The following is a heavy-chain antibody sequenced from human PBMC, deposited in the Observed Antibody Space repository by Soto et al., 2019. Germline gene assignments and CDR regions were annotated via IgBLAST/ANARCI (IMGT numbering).Heavy chain of an antibody. CDR1: GSSISSNNW. CDR3: ARVAAAGTYFDY. D-gene: IGHD6-13*01. V-gene: IGHV4-4*02. J-gene: IGHJ4*02. CDR2: IYHSGST. Sequence: SETLSLTCAFSGSSISSNNWWSWFRQPPGKGLEWIGEIYHSGSTNYNPSLKSRVTISVDKSKNQFSLKLSSVTAADTAVYYCARVAAAGTYFDYWGQGTLVT.